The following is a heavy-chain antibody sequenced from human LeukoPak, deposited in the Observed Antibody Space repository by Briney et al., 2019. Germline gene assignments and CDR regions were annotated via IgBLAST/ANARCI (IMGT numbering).Heavy chain of an antibody. V-gene: IGHV3-23*01. D-gene: IGHD2-2*02. CDR2: ISGGGGST. J-gene: IGHJ6*03. CDR1: GFTFNICV. CDR3: AKDSKNCSSTSCYMGGGYYYMDV. Sequence: GGSLRLSCAASGFTFNICVMSWVRQAPGKGLDGGSAISGGGGSTYYADSVKGRFTISRDNSKNTLYLQMNSLRAEDTAVYYCAKDSKNCSSTSCYMGGGYYYMDVWGKGTTVTVSS.